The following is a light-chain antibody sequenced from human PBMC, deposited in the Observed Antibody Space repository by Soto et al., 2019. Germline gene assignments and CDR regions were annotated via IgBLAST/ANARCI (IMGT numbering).Light chain of an antibody. CDR2: NNN. J-gene: IGLJ3*02. V-gene: IGLV1-44*01. Sequence: QSVLTQPPSASGTPGQRVTISCSGSSSNIGSHVVYWYQQLAGTAPKLLMYNNNQRPSGVPDRFSGSKSGTSASLAISGLQPEDEADYYCAVWDDSLDGWVFGGGTKLTVL. CDR3: AVWDDSLDGWV. CDR1: SSNIGSHV.